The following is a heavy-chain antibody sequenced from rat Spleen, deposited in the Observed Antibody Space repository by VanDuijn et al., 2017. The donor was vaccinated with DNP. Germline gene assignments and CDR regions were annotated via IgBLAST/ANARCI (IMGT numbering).Heavy chain of an antibody. CDR2: INKDSRII. CDR1: GFTFSDYY. V-gene: IGHV4-2*01. D-gene: IGHD2-2*01. CDR3: VREDKGVDA. Sequence: EVQLVESDGGLVQPGRSLKLSCAASGFTFSDYYMAWVRQAPGKGLEWIAEINKDSRIIKYTPSLKDKFTISRDNAQNTLYLQMSKLGSEDTAIYYCVREDKGVDAWGQGASVTVSS. J-gene: IGHJ4*01.